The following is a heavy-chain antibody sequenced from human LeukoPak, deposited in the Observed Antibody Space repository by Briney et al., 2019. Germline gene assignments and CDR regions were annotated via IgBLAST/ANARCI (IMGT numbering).Heavy chain of an antibody. D-gene: IGHD6-13*01. V-gene: IGHV3-33*08. CDR2: IWYGGSNK. CDR1: GFTFSSYG. Sequence: GGPLTLSCAASGFTFSSYGMHWVRQAPGKGLEWVAVIWYGGSNKYYADSVKGRFTISRDNSKNTLYPQMNSLRAEDTAVYYCASRIAAAGDYDAFDIWGQGTMVTVSS. J-gene: IGHJ3*02. CDR3: ASRIAAAGDYDAFDI.